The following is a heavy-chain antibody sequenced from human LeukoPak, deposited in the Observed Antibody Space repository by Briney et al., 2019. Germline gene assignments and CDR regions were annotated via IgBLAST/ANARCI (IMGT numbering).Heavy chain of an antibody. J-gene: IGHJ5*01. CDR1: GFSFSTNW. Sequence: PGGSLRLSCAGSGFSFSTNWMSWFRQAPGKGLEWVAHIKPDGSETYYVDSVKGRFTISRDNAWNSVHLQMYSLSPEDTAIYYCATMVSVAGDSWGQGTLVTVSS. CDR2: IKPDGSET. CDR3: ATMVSVAGDS. D-gene: IGHD6-19*01. V-gene: IGHV3-7*01.